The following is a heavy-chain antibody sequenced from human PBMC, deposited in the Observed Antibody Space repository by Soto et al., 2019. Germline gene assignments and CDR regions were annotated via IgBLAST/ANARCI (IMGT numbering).Heavy chain of an antibody. D-gene: IGHD3-3*01. J-gene: IGHJ6*02. Sequence: QVTLKESGPVLVKPTETLTLTCTVSGLSLSNARMGVSWIRQPPGKALEWLAHIFSNDEKSYRTSLKSRLSIAKDTSKSQVVLSMTNMDPVDTATYYCARGYDFWSCYRYYYGMDVWGQGTTVTVSS. V-gene: IGHV2-26*01. CDR1: GLSLSNARMG. CDR2: IFSNDEK. CDR3: ARGYDFWSCYRYYYGMDV.